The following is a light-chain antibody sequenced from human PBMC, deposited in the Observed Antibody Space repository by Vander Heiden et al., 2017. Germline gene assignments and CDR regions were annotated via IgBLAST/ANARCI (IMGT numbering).Light chain of an antibody. J-gene: IGLJ1*01. Sequence: SSELTQDPAVSVALGQTVRITCQGDSLRSYYASWYQQKPGQAPVLVIYGKNNRPSGIPDRFSGSSSGNTAYLNITGAQAEDEADYYCNSRDSSGNHLVFGTGTKVTVL. CDR3: NSRDSSGNHLV. V-gene: IGLV3-19*01. CDR1: SLRSYY. CDR2: GKN.